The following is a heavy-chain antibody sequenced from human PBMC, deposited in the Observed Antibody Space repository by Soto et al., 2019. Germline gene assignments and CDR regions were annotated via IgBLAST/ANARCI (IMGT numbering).Heavy chain of an antibody. V-gene: IGHV1-18*01. CDR3: ARAYYDTSGYSLDP. CDR2: ISPDNGNT. Sequence: ASVKVSCKASGYTFTIYGINWVRQAPGQGLEWMGWISPDNGNTNYAQKLQGRVTMTTDTSTSTAYMELRSLRSDDTAVYYCARAYYDTSGYSLDPWGQGILVTVSS. D-gene: IGHD3-22*01. J-gene: IGHJ5*02. CDR1: GYTFTIYG.